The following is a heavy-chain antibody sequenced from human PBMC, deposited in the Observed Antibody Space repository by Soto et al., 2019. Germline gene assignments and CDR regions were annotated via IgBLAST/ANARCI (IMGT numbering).Heavy chain of an antibody. CDR2: INHSGST. J-gene: IGHJ4*02. V-gene: IGHV4-34*01. CDR3: ARVRPYYYDSSGYYYGHRIDY. Sequence: ASETLSLTCAVYGGSFSGYYWNWIRQPPGKGLEWIGEINHSGSTNYNPSLKSRVTISVDTSKNQFSLKLSSVTAADTAVYYCARVRPYYYDSSGYYYGHRIDYWGQGTLVTVSS. CDR1: GGSFSGYY. D-gene: IGHD3-22*01.